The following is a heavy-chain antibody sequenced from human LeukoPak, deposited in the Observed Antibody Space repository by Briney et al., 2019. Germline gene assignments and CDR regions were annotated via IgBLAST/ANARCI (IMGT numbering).Heavy chain of an antibody. J-gene: IGHJ4*02. Sequence: ASVKVSCKASGYTFTGYYMHWVRQAPGQGLEWMGRINPNSGGTDYAQKFQGRVTMTRDTSISTAYMELSRLRSDDTAVYYCARGNIVATIPFDYWGQGTLSPSPQ. D-gene: IGHD5-12*01. CDR1: GYTFTGYY. CDR2: INPNSGGT. CDR3: ARGNIVATIPFDY. V-gene: IGHV1-2*06.